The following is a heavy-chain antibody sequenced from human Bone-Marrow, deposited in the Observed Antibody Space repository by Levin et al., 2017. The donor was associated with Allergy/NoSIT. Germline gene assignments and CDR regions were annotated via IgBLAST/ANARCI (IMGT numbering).Heavy chain of an antibody. CDR1: GFTVSSNY. CDR2: IYSGGNT. V-gene: IGHV3-53*01. Sequence: QTGGSLRLSCAASGFTVSSNYMSWVRQAPGKGLEWVSVIYSGGNTKYADSVKGRFTISRDNSKNTLFLQMNSLRAEDTAVYYCAREGSYDSSGYNDAFDIWGQGTMVTVSS. J-gene: IGHJ3*02. D-gene: IGHD3-22*01. CDR3: AREGSYDSSGYNDAFDI.